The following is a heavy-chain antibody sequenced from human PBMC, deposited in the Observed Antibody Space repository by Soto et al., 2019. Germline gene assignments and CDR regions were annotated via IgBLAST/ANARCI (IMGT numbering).Heavy chain of an antibody. CDR3: GARERGRYDDFDY. V-gene: IGHV4-4*02. CDR1: SGSISSSNW. D-gene: IGHD5-12*01. Sequence: QVQLQESGPGLVKPSWTLSLTGAVSSGSISSSNWWSWVRQPPGKGLEWIGEIYHSGSTNYNTSLNSRATKTLDKSKKQYYLKLSSVTAADTGVYYCGARERGRYDDFDYWGQGTLVTVSS. J-gene: IGHJ4*02. CDR2: IYHSGST.